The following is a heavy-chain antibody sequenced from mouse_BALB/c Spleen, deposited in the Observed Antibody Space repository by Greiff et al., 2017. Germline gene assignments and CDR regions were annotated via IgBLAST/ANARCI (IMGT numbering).Heavy chain of an antibody. CDR3: ARGPYRYYAMDY. J-gene: IGHJ4*01. D-gene: IGHD2-14*01. V-gene: IGHV1S81*02. Sequence: VQLQQPGAELVKPGASVKLSCKASGYTFTSYWMHWVKQRPGQGLEWIGEINPSNGRTNYNEKFKSKATLTVDKSSSTAYMQLSSLTSEDSAVYYCARGPYRYYAMDYWGQGTSVTVSS. CDR1: GYTFTSYW. CDR2: INPSNGRT.